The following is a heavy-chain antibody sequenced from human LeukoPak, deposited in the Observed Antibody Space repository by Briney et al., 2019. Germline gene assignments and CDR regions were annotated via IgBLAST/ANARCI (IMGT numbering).Heavy chain of an antibody. V-gene: IGHV3-48*04. Sequence: GGSLRLSCAASGFTFSSYSMNWVRQAPGKGLEWVSYISSSSSTIYYADSVKGRFTISRDNAKNSLYLQMDSLRAEDTAVYYCARLGYCSGGSCYYMDVWGKGTTVTVSS. J-gene: IGHJ6*03. CDR3: ARLGYCSGGSCYYMDV. CDR1: GFTFSSYS. CDR2: ISSSSSTI. D-gene: IGHD2-15*01.